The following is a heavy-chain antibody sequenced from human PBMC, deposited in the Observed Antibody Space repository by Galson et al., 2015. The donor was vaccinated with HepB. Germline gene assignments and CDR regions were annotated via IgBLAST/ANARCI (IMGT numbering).Heavy chain of an antibody. J-gene: IGHJ4*02. CDR2: ISGSGGST. CDR3: AKEVVDTAYTMLDY. Sequence: ALRLSCAASGFTFSSSAMSWVRQAPGKGLEWDSAISGSGGSTYYADSVKGRFTISRDNSKNTLYLQMNSLRAEDTAVYYCAKEVVDTAYTMLDYWGQGTLVTVSS. D-gene: IGHD5-18*01. V-gene: IGHV3-23*01. CDR1: GFTFSSSA.